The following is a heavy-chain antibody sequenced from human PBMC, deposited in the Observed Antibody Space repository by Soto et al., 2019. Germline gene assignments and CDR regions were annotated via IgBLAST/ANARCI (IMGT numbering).Heavy chain of an antibody. CDR2: ISSNSAYI. D-gene: IGHD6-13*01. CDR1: GSTFRSFT. V-gene: IGHV3-21*01. Sequence: GGSLRLSCAASGSTFRSFTMNWVRQAPGKGLEWVSTISSNSAYIYHTDALRGRFTISRDNAKNSLHLQMNSLRAEDTAVYYCTRDASRDSSARGWFDPWGPGTLVTVSS. J-gene: IGHJ5*02. CDR3: TRDASRDSSARGWFDP.